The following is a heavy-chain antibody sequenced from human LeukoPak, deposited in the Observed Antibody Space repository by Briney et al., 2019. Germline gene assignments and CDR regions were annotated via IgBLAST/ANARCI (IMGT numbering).Heavy chain of an antibody. CDR1: GNSMNKYQ. CDR2: IYTSGST. CDR3: ARSEYDSSGYFDY. D-gene: IGHD3-22*01. J-gene: IGHJ4*02. Sequence: SETLSLTCNVSGNSMNKYQWSWIRQPPGKGLEWIGNIYTSGSTNYNPSLKSRVTISVDTSKNQFSLKLSSVTAADTAVSYCARSEYDSSGYFDYWGQGTLVTVSS. V-gene: IGHV4-4*09.